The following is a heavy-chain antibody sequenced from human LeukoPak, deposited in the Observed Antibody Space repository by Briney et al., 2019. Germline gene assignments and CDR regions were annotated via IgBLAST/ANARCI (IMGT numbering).Heavy chain of an antibody. D-gene: IGHD1-14*01. J-gene: IGHJ6*04. CDR1: GFIFDDYG. CDR3: AKEDVTRKGYMDV. V-gene: IGHV3-9*01. Sequence: GGSLRLSCEASGFIFDDYGMHWVRQAPGKGLEWVSGISRNNARGYAGSVRGRVTISRDNARNSLYLQMNSLREEDTALYYCAKEDVTRKGYMDVWGKGTTVTVSS. CDR2: ISRNNAR.